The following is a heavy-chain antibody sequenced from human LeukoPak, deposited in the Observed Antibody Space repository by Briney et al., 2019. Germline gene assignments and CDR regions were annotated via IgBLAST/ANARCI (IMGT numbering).Heavy chain of an antibody. Sequence: SETLSLTCTVSGGSISSYYWSWIRQPPGKGLEWIGYIYYSGSTNYNPSLKGRVTISVDTSKNQFSLKLSSVTAADTAVYYCARGPYRRYYDSSGPDYYYYYGMDVWGQGTTVTVSS. J-gene: IGHJ6*02. CDR2: IYYSGST. V-gene: IGHV4-59*01. CDR1: GGSISSYY. CDR3: ARGPYRRYYDSSGPDYYYYYGMDV. D-gene: IGHD3-22*01.